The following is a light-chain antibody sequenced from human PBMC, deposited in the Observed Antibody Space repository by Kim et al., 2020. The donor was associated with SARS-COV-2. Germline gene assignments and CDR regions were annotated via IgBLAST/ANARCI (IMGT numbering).Light chain of an antibody. J-gene: IGKJ1*01. V-gene: IGKV1-5*03. CDR1: QSVNSL. CDR3: QHYGNYSWT. Sequence: ASVGDRVTITCRASQSVNSLLAWYQQKPGKAPKLLIYKASSLESGVPSRFSGSGSGTEFTLTISSLQPDDFATYYCQHYGNYSWTFGQGTKVDIK. CDR2: KAS.